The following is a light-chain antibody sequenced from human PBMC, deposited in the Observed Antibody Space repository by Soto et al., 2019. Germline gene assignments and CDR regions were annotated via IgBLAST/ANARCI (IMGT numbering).Light chain of an antibody. J-gene: IGLJ2*01. CDR1: SSDVGGYNY. V-gene: IGLV2-14*01. CDR2: DVI. CDR3: SSYTSSSTLVV. Sequence: QPVLTQPASVSGSPGQSITISCTGSSSDVGGYNYVSWYQQHPGKAPKLMIYDVINRPSGVSNRFSGSKYGNTASLTISGLQAEDEADYYCSSYTSSSTLVVFGGGTKLTVL.